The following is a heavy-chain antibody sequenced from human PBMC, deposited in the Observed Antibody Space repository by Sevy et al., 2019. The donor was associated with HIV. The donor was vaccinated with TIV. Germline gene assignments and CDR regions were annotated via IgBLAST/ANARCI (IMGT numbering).Heavy chain of an antibody. Sequence: SETLSLTCAVSGYSISSGYYWGWIRQPPGKGLEWIGSIYHSGSTYYNPSLKSRVTMSVDTSKNQFSLKLSSVTAADTAVYYCARAEDSSGYYDSSGYLIGYYFDYWGQGTLVTVSS. CDR3: ARAEDSSGYYDSSGYLIGYYFDY. CDR1: GYSISSGYY. CDR2: IYHSGST. V-gene: IGHV4-38-2*01. J-gene: IGHJ4*02. D-gene: IGHD3-22*01.